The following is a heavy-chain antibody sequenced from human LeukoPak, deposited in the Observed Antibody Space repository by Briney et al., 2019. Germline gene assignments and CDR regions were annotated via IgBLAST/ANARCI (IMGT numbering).Heavy chain of an antibody. D-gene: IGHD3-9*01. CDR2: ISYDGSNK. J-gene: IGHJ4*02. CDR3: AKDGPYYDILTGYLDY. CDR1: GFIFRNYG. V-gene: IGHV3-30*18. Sequence: GGTLRLSCSASGFIFRNYGMHWVRQAPGKGLEWVAVISYDGSNKYYADSVKGRFTISRDNSKNTLYLQMNSLRAEDTAVYYCAKDGPYYDILTGYLDYWGQGTLVTVSS.